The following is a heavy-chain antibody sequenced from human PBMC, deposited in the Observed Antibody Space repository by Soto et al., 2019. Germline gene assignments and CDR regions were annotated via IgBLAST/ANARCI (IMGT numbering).Heavy chain of an antibody. CDR1: GFTFSDSW. Sequence: PGGSLRLSCAASGFTFSDSWMDWVRQAPGKGPEWVANIKQDGSEKNYVDSVKGRFTISRDNAKNSLYLQMNSLRAEDTAVYYCARGIVGAPDAFDIWGQGTMVTVSS. D-gene: IGHD1-26*01. V-gene: IGHV3-7*03. CDR3: ARGIVGAPDAFDI. CDR2: IKQDGSEK. J-gene: IGHJ3*02.